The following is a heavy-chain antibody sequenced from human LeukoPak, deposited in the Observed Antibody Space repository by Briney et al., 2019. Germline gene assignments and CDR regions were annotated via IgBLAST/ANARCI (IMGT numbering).Heavy chain of an antibody. CDR3: AKEGCSSTSCFDY. V-gene: IGHV3-30*02. D-gene: IGHD2-2*01. CDR1: GFTFSSYG. Sequence: PGGSLRLSCAASGFTFSSYGMHWVRQAPDKGLEWVAFIRYDGSNKYYADSVKGRFTISRDNSKNTLYLQMNSLRAEDTAVYYCAKEGCSSTSCFDYWGQGTLVTVSS. J-gene: IGHJ4*02. CDR2: IRYDGSNK.